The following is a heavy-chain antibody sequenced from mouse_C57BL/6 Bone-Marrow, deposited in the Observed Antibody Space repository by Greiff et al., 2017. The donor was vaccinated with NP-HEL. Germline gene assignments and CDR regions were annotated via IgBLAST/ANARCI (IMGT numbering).Heavy chain of an antibody. V-gene: IGHV5-9-1*02. J-gene: IGHJ4*01. CDR1: GFTFSSYA. CDR2: ISSGGDYI. Sequence: EVKVVESGEGLVKPGGSLKLSCAASGFTFSSYAMSWVRQTPEKRLEWVAYISSGGDYIYYADTVKGRCTISRDNARNTLYLQMSSLKSEDTAMYYCTRAPDGYFAMDYWGQGTSVTVSS. D-gene: IGHD2-3*01. CDR3: TRAPDGYFAMDY.